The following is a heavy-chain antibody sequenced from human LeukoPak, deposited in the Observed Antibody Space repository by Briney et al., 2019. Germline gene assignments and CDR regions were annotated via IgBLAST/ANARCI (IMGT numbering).Heavy chain of an antibody. D-gene: IGHD2-8*02. CDR3: ARKRGTGSTYYFDY. J-gene: IGHJ4*02. Sequence: GGSLRLSCAASGFTFSNYWMSRVRQAPGKGLEWVANIKQDGSEIYYVDSVKGRFTISRDNAKNSLYLQMNSLRAEDTAVYFCARKRGTGSTYYFDYWGQGTLVTVSS. CDR1: GFTFSNYW. V-gene: IGHV3-7*01. CDR2: IKQDGSEI.